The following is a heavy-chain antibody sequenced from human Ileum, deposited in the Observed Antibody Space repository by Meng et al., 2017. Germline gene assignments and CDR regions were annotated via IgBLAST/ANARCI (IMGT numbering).Heavy chain of an antibody. CDR3: AGKDWGEGLDF. CDR1: GDSVSSDTGA. J-gene: IGHJ4*02. V-gene: IGHV6-1*01. D-gene: IGHD7-27*01. CDR2: TYYRSRWYN. Sequence: HVQLQQSGPGLGKPSQTLSLTCAISGDSVSSDTGAWNWIRQSPSRGLEWLGRTYYRSRWYNNYAVSVKSRITINPDTSKNQFSLQLNSVTPDDTAVYYCAGKDWGEGLDFWDQGTLVTVSS.